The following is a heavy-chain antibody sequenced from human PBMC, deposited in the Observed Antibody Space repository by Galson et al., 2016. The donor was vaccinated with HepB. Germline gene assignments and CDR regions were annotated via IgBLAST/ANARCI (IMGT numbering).Heavy chain of an antibody. CDR1: GGAISAYH. Sequence: SETLSLTCTVSGGAISAYHWSWIRQPPGKGLEWIGYIPYGGSTTYNPSLQSRVTISVDTSKTQLSLRLTSDTTADTAVYYCATGGGTYWYFDLWGRGTPVGVSS. J-gene: IGHJ2*01. CDR2: IPYGGST. D-gene: IGHD3-16*01. V-gene: IGHV4-59*03. CDR3: ATGGGTYWYFDL.